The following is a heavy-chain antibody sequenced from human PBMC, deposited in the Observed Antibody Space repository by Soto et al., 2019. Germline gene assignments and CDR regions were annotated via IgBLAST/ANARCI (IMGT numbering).Heavy chain of an antibody. V-gene: IGHV1-69*02. CDR1: GGTFSSYT. CDR3: ARAGAVAGMGY. J-gene: IGHJ4*02. CDR2: IIPILGIA. Sequence: QVQLVQSGAEVKKPGSSVKVSCKASGGTFSSYTISWVRQAPGQGLEWMGRIIPILGIANYAQKFQGRVTITADKSTSTAYMELSSLRSEDTDVYYCARAGAVAGMGYWGQGTLVTVSS. D-gene: IGHD6-19*01.